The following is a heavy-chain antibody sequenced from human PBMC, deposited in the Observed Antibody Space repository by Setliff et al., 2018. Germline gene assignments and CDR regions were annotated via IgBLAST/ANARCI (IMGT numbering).Heavy chain of an antibody. D-gene: IGHD5-18*01. V-gene: IGHV1-3*01. J-gene: IGHJ4*02. CDR3: ARAAMVYYYFDY. CDR1: GYTFTSYA. CDR2: INVGNGNT. Sequence: ASVKVSCKASGYTFTSYAMHWVRQAPGQRLEWMGWINVGNGNTKYSQKFQGRVTITRDTSASTAYMELSSLRPEDTAVYYCARAAMVYYYFDYWGQGTLVTVSS.